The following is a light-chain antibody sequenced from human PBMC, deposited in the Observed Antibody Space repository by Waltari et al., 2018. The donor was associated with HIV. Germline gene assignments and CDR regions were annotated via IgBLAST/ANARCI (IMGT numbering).Light chain of an antibody. V-gene: IGLV2-11*01. CDR1: SSDVGGYNY. J-gene: IGLJ3*02. Sequence: QSALTQPPSVSGSPGQSVTISCTGTSSDVGGYNYVSWYQQHPGKAPKLWIYDVSKRPSGVPVRFSGSKSGNTASLTISGLQAEDEADDYCCSYAGSYTWVFGGGTKLTVL. CDR2: DVS. CDR3: CSYAGSYTWV.